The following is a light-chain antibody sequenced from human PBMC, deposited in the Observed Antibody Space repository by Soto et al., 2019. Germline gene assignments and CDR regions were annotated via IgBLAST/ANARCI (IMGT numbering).Light chain of an antibody. V-gene: IGKV3D-15*01. CDR1: QSLGSN. Sequence: EIVMTQSPATLTQSPVQRHAQSCQASQSLGSNLAWYHQKPGQAPRLLIYEASIRASDIPSRSSGSGTGTDFTLTINSLQSEDFAIYFCQQYSKWPPRYSFGQGTKVDI. CDR2: EAS. CDR3: QQYSKWPPRYS. J-gene: IGKJ2*03.